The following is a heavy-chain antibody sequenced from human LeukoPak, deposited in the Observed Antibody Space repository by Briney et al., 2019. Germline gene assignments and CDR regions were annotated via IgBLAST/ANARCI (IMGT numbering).Heavy chain of an antibody. Sequence: GRSLRLSCAASGFTFSSYGMHWVRQAPSKGLEWVAVISYDGSNKYYADSVKGRFTISRDNSKNTLYLQMNSLRAEDTAVYYCANMVRREYGMDVWGQGTTVTVSS. CDR3: ANMVRREYGMDV. V-gene: IGHV3-30*18. J-gene: IGHJ6*02. CDR1: GFTFSSYG. D-gene: IGHD3-10*01. CDR2: ISYDGSNK.